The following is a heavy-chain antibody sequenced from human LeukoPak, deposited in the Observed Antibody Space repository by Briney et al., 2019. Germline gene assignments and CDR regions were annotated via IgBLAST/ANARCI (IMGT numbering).Heavy chain of an antibody. CDR1: GYTLTELS. V-gene: IGHV1-24*01. J-gene: IGHJ4*02. CDR3: ATEGYGGNWGFFDY. D-gene: IGHD4-23*01. CDR2: FDPEDGET. Sequence: ASVKVSCKVSGYTLTELSMHWVRQAPGKGLEWMGGFDPEDGETIYARKFQGRVTMTEDTSTDTAYMELSSLRSEDTAVYYCATEGYGGNWGFFDYWGQGTLVTVSS.